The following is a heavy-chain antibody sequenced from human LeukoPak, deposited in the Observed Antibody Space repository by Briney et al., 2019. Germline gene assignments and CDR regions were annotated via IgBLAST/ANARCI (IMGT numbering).Heavy chain of an antibody. D-gene: IGHD3-10*01. CDR1: GGSFSGYY. V-gene: IGHV4-34*01. Sequence: SETLSLTCAVYGGSFSGYYWSWIRQPPGKGLEWIGEINHSGSTNYNPSLKSRVTISVDTSKNQFSLKLSSVTAADTAVYYCARYGSGSYYGGDAFDIWGQGTMVTVSS. J-gene: IGHJ3*02. CDR3: ARYGSGSYYGGDAFDI. CDR2: INHSGST.